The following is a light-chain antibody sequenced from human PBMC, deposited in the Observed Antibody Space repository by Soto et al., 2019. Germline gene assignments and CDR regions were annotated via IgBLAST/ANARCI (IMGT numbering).Light chain of an antibody. J-gene: IGKJ1*01. CDR2: DAS. V-gene: IGKV3-11*01. CDR3: QQRSNWPT. Sequence: EIVLTPSPATLSLSPVERATLSCRASQSVSSYLAGYQQKPGQAPRLLIYDASNRATGIPARFSGSGSGTDFTLTISSLEPEDFAVYYCQQRSNWPTFGQGTKVDIK. CDR1: QSVSSY.